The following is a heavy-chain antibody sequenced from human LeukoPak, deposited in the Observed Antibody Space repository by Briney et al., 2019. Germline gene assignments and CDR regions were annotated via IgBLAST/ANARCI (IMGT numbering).Heavy chain of an antibody. CDR1: GFTFSSYG. CDR2: IWYDGGNK. V-gene: IGHV3-33*06. Sequence: GGSLRLSCAASGFTFSSYGMHWVRQAPGKGLEWVAVIWYDGGNKYYADSVKGRFTISRDNSKNTLYLQMNSLRAEDTAVYYCAKCSDYYYYMDVWGKGTTVTVSS. D-gene: IGHD3-10*02. CDR3: AKCSDYYYYMDV. J-gene: IGHJ6*03.